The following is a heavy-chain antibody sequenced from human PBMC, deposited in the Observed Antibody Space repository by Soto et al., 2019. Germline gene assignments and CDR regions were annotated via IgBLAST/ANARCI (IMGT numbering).Heavy chain of an antibody. CDR1: GFIFDDYA. J-gene: IGHJ3*02. Sequence: GGSLRLSCAASGFIFDDYAMHWVRQAPGKGLEWVSGLSWNSGNIGSADSVRGRFTISRDNAKNSLYLQMDSLRAEDTALYYCAKVYSAYGLNDAFDIWGQGTMVTVSS. V-gene: IGHV3-9*01. CDR3: AKVYSAYGLNDAFDI. CDR2: LSWNSGNI. D-gene: IGHD5-12*01.